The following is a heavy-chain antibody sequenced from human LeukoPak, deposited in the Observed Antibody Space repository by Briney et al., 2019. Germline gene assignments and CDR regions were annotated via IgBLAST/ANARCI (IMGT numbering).Heavy chain of an antibody. J-gene: IGHJ6*03. CDR2: INPNSGGT. Sequence: ASVSVSCTASGYTFTAYYMHWGRQAPGQGLEWMGWINPNSGGTNYAQKFQGRVTMTRDTSISTAYMELSRLRSDDTAVYYCARDYGDSNYYYYMDVWGKGTTVTVSS. CDR1: GYTFTAYY. D-gene: IGHD4-17*01. V-gene: IGHV1-2*02. CDR3: ARDYGDSNYYYYMDV.